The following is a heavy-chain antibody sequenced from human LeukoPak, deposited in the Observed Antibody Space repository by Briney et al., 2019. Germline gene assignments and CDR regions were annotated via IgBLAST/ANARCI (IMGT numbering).Heavy chain of an antibody. V-gene: IGHV1-69*04. D-gene: IGHD3-16*02. CDR2: IIPILGIA. CDR1: GGTVSSYA. CDR3: ARATGDTYDYVWGSYRPLDY. Sequence: SVKVSCKASGGTVSSYAISWVRQAPGQGLEWMGRIIPILGIANYAQKFQGRVTMTRDTSTSTVYMELSSLRSEDTAVYYCARATGDTYDYVWGSYRPLDYWGQGTLVTVSS. J-gene: IGHJ4*02.